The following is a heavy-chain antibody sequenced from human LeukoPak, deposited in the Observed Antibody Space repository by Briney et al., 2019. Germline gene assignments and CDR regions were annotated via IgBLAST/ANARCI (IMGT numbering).Heavy chain of an antibody. V-gene: IGHV3-30-3*01. CDR1: GFTVSNNY. CDR3: ARDYYDSSGYYQRGDY. D-gene: IGHD3-22*01. J-gene: IGHJ4*02. CDR2: ISYDGSNK. Sequence: GGSLRLSCAASGFTVSNNYMGWVRQAPGKGLEWVAVISYDGSNKYYADFVQGRFTVSRDNAKNTLYLQMNSLRAEDTAVYYCARDYYDSSGYYQRGDYWGQGTLVTVSS.